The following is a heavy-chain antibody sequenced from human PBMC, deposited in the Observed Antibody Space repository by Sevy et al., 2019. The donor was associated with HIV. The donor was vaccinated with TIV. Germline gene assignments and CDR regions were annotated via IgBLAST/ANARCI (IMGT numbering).Heavy chain of an antibody. Sequence: ASVKVSCKASGYTFTNYEINWVRQATGQGLEWMGWMNPNSGKTGYAPQFHGRVTMTRNTSLNIAYMELSSLRSDDTAVYYCARDEQRQYYYGSGNMGHWGQGTLVTVSS. J-gene: IGHJ4*02. CDR1: GYTFTNYE. V-gene: IGHV1-8*01. CDR3: ARDEQRQYYYGSGNMGH. CDR2: MNPNSGKT. D-gene: IGHD3-10*01.